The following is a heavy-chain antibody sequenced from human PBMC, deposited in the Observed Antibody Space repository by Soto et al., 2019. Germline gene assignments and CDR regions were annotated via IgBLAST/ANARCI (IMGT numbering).Heavy chain of an antibody. CDR3: ARGPYYYDSSGYSGFDY. CDR2: IYTSGST. J-gene: IGHJ4*02. D-gene: IGHD3-22*01. CDR1: GGSISSYY. Sequence: SETLSLTCTVPGGSISSYYWSWIRQPAGKGLEWIGRIYTSGSTNYNPSLKSRVTMSVDTSKNQFSLKLSSVTAADTAVYYCARGPYYYDSSGYSGFDYWGQGTLVTVSS. V-gene: IGHV4-4*07.